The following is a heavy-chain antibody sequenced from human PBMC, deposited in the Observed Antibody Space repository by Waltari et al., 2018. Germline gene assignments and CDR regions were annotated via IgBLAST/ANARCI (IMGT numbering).Heavy chain of an antibody. CDR2: VLGSGRT. V-gene: IGHV4-4*02. CDR1: GDSMNYW. CDR3: ARDRGRGLYLDT. D-gene: IGHD2-15*01. J-gene: IGHJ4*02. Sequence: QLQLQESGPGLVKPSGTLSLICAVSGDSMNYWWSWVRQPPGKGLEWIGQVLGSGRTNYNPSFASGVTISLDTSTHQFALKMTSATAADTALYYCARDRGRGLYLDTWGQGILVTVS.